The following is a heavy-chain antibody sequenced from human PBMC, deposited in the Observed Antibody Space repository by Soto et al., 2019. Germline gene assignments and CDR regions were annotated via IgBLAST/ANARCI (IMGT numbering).Heavy chain of an antibody. CDR2: IYYSGST. J-gene: IGHJ3*02. Sequence: PSETLSLTCTVSGGSISSGGYYWSWIRQHPGKGLEWIGYIYYSGSTYYNPSLKSRVTISVDTSKNQFSLKLSSATAADTAVYYCARVEDYYDSSGYRKDAFDIWGQGTMVTVSS. CDR1: GGSISSGGYY. D-gene: IGHD3-22*01. V-gene: IGHV4-31*03. CDR3: ARVEDYYDSSGYRKDAFDI.